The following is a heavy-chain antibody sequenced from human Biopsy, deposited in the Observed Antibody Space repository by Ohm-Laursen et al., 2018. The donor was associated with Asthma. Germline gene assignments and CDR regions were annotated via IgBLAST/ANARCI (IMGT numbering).Heavy chain of an antibody. CDR1: GFSFSDYY. V-gene: IGHV3-11*01. Sequence: GSLRISCSASGFSFSDYYMTWMRQAPGKGLEWVSSISSSGSTTHPAESVKGRFTISRDNAQKSLFLQMGSLRAEDTAIYYCARVFESSEWGPFYHFGLDVWGQGTTVAVSS. D-gene: IGHD6-25*01. CDR2: ISSSGSTT. J-gene: IGHJ6*02. CDR3: ARVFESSEWGPFYHFGLDV.